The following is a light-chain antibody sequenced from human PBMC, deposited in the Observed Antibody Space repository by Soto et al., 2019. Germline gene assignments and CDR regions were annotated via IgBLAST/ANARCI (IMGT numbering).Light chain of an antibody. CDR1: QSVSTRY. V-gene: IGKV3-20*01. J-gene: IGKJ2*01. CDR3: QQFGSSPPAFT. Sequence: ESMLTQSPGTLSLSPGERATLSCRASQSVSTRYLAWYQQKPGQAPRLLIYGASIRATGIPDRFSGSGSGTDFTLTISRLEPEGFAVYYCQQFGSSPPAFTFGQGTKLEI. CDR2: GAS.